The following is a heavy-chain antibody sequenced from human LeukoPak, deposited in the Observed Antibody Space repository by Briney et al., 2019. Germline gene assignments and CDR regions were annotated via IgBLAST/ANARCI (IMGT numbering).Heavy chain of an antibody. J-gene: IGHJ5*02. D-gene: IGHD1-14*01. CDR2: ILYSGTT. V-gene: IGHV4-59*01. CDR1: GASFTSYY. CDR3: ARGIIARCLGQGNLFHP. Sequence: TSETLSLTCTVSGASFTSYYWNWIRQPPGKGLEWIGHILYSGTTNYNPSLNSRVTISLDTSKNQFSLELNSVTAADTAVYYCARGIIARCLGQGNLFHPWGQGILVTVSS.